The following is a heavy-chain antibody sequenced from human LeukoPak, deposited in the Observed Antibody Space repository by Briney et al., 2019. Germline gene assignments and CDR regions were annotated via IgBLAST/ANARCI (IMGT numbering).Heavy chain of an antibody. J-gene: IGHJ3*02. CDR1: GFTFSSYA. CDR2: ISSDGDNK. CDR3: ARDKGYCSGGSCLTTDAFDI. V-gene: IGHV3-30-3*01. D-gene: IGHD2-15*01. Sequence: GGSPRPSCAASGFTFSSYAMHWVRQAPGKGLEWVAFISSDGDNKYYADSVKGRFTISRDNSKNALYLQMNSLGAEDTAVYYCARDKGYCSGGSCLTTDAFDIWGQGTMVTVSS.